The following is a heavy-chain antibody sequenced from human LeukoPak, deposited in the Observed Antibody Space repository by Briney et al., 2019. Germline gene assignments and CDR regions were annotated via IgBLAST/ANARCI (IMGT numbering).Heavy chain of an antibody. Sequence: PSETLSLTCAVSGGSTSSRRWWSWVRQAPGKGLEWVSSLSGRGGSIYYADSVKGRFTISRDNSKNTLYLQMNSLRAEDTAVYYCAKDMAEVPGPSDYWGQGTLVTVSS. D-gene: IGHD3-10*01. V-gene: IGHV3-23*01. CDR3: AKDMAEVPGPSDY. CDR2: LSGRGGSI. J-gene: IGHJ4*02. CDR1: GGSTSSR.